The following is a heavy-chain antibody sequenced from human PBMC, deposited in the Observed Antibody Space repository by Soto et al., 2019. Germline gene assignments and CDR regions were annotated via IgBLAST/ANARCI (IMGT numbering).Heavy chain of an antibody. Sequence: QVQLVQSGAEVKKPGASVKVSCKASGYTFTSYDINWVRQATGQGLEWMGWMNPNSGNTGYAQTFQGRVTXTXXTSIRTAYMELSSLRAEDTAVYYCARTLYGDNVDYWGQGTLVTVSS. D-gene: IGHD4-17*01. CDR3: ARTLYGDNVDY. CDR1: GYTFTSYD. J-gene: IGHJ4*02. CDR2: MNPNSGNT. V-gene: IGHV1-8*01.